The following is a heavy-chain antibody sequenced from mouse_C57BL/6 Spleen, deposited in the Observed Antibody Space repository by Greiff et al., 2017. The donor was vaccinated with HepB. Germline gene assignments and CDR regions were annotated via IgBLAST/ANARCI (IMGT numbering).Heavy chain of an antibody. CDR1: GYSITSGYY. V-gene: IGHV3-6*01. CDR3: AREANYDYGGGFAY. J-gene: IGHJ3*01. Sequence: EVQLVESGPGLVKPSQSLSLTCSVTGYSITSGYYWNWIRQFPGNKLEWMGYIRYDGSNNYNPSPKNRISITRVTSKNQFFLKLNSVSTEDTATYYCAREANYDYGGGFAYWGQGTLVTVSA. D-gene: IGHD2-4*01. CDR2: IRYDGSN.